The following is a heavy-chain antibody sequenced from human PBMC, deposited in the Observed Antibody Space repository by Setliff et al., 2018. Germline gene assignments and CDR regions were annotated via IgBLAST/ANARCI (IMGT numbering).Heavy chain of an antibody. D-gene: IGHD3-3*01. CDR1: GYTFTTYY. CDR3: ARENTAKNFWGEESDY. CDR2: INPGDGST. J-gene: IGHJ4*02. Sequence: ASVKVSCKASGYTFTTYYMHWVRQAPGQGLEWMGVINPGDGSTTYAQKFQGRVKMTRDTSTNTVYMQLNSLRFEDRAIYYCARENTAKNFWGEESDYWGQGTQVTVSS. V-gene: IGHV1-46*01.